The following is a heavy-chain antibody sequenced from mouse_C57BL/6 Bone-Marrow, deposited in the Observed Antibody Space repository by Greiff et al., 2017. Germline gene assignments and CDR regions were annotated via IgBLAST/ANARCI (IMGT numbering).Heavy chain of an antibody. CDR3: ARDGFYGSSFLYY. D-gene: IGHD1-1*01. CDR1: GYTFTSYW. V-gene: IGHV1-64*01. CDR2: IHPNSGST. Sequence: VKLQQPGAELVKPGASVKLSCKASGYTFTSYWMHWVKQRPGQGLEWIGMIHPNSGSTNYNEKFKSKATLTVDKSSSTAYMQLSSLTSEDSAVYYCARDGFYGSSFLYYWGQGTTLTVSS. J-gene: IGHJ2*01.